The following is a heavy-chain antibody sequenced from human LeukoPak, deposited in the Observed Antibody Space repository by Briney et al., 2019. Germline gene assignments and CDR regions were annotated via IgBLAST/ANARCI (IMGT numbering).Heavy chain of an antibody. D-gene: IGHD5-18*01. Sequence: GGSLRPSCAASGFTVSSNYMSWVRQAPGKGLEWVSIIYSGGSTYYADSVKGRFTISRDNSKNTLYLQMNSLRAEDTAVYYCATRGYSYSSFDYWGQGTLVTVSS. CDR3: ATRGYSYSSFDY. CDR1: GFTVSSNY. V-gene: IGHV3-53*01. CDR2: IYSGGST. J-gene: IGHJ4*02.